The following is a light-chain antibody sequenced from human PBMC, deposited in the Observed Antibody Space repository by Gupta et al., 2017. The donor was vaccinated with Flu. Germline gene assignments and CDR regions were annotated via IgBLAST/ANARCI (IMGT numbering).Light chain of an antibody. CDR2: QNT. Sequence: SFDLTQPPSVSVSPGQTATITCSGDNLGDEYVSWYQQKPGQSPVIVIYQNTKRPSEIPGRFSGSSSGITASLTITGTQGMDEADYYCQAWDKYAVVFGGGTKLTVL. CDR3: QAWDKYAVV. CDR1: NLGDEY. J-gene: IGLJ2*01. V-gene: IGLV3-1*01.